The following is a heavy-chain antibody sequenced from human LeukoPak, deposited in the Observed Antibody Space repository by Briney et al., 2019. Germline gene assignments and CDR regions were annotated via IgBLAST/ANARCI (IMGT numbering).Heavy chain of an antibody. Sequence: ASVKVSCKASGYTFTSYYMHWVRQAPGRGLEWMGWINPNSGGTNYAQKFQGRVTMTRDTSISTAYVELSRLRSDDTAVYYCARGQGAYSSGWYAQPDYYYGMDVWGQGTTVTVSS. CDR3: ARGQGAYSSGWYAQPDYYYGMDV. V-gene: IGHV1-2*02. J-gene: IGHJ6*02. CDR1: GYTFTSYY. D-gene: IGHD6-19*01. CDR2: INPNSGGT.